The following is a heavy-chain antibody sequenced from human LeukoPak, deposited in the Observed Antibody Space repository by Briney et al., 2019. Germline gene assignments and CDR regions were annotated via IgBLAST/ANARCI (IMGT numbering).Heavy chain of an antibody. D-gene: IGHD3-22*01. CDR2: IYYSGST. V-gene: IGHV4-59*08. J-gene: IGHJ3*02. CDR3: ATMTYDSSGYIPRGAFDI. CDR1: GGSISSYY. Sequence: PSETLSLTCTVSGGSISSYYWSWIRQPPGKGLEWIGDIYYSGSTNYNPSLKSRVTISVDRPKNQFSLRLSSVTAADTAIYYCATMTYDSSGYIPRGAFDIWGQGTMVNVSS.